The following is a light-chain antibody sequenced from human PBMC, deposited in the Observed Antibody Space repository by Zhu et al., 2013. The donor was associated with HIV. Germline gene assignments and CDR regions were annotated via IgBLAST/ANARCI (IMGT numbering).Light chain of an antibody. J-gene: IGKJ2*01. V-gene: IGKV3-11*01. CDR2: GAS. CDR1: QSVSSN. Sequence: DSMLTQSPATLSVSPGERATLSCRASQSVSSNLAWYQQKPGQAPRLLIYGASFRATGIPARFSGSGSGTDFTLTISSLEPEDFTIYYCQHRGQWPPYTFGQGTKLEIK. CDR3: QHRGQWPPYT.